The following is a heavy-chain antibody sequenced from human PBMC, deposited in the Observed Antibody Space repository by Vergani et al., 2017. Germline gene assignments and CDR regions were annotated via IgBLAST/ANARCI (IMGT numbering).Heavy chain of an antibody. CDR2: ISYDGSNK. J-gene: IGHJ5*02. CDR3: AKGDDSSGYFNWFDP. V-gene: IGHV3-30*18. D-gene: IGHD3-22*01. Sequence: QVQLVESGGGVVQPGRSLRLSCAASGFTFSSYGMHWVRQAPGKGLEWVAVISYDGSNKYYADSVKGRFTISRDNSKNTLYLQMISLRAEDTAVYYCAKGDDSSGYFNWFDPWGQGTQVTVSS. CDR1: GFTFSSYG.